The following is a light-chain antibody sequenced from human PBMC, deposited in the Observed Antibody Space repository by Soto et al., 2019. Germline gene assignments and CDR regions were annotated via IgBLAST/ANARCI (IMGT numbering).Light chain of an antibody. Sequence: IQMTQCPSTLCGSVGDRVTITCRGSQTISSWLALYQQKPGKAPKLLIYKASTLKSGVPSRFSGSGSGTEFTLTISSLQTDDFATYYCKHYNSYSEAFGQWTKVDIK. CDR2: KAS. CDR3: KHYNSYSEA. J-gene: IGKJ1*01. V-gene: IGKV1-5*03. CDR1: QTISSW.